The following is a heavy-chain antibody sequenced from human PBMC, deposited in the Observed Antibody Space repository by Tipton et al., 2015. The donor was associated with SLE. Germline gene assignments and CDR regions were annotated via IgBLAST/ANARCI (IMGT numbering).Heavy chain of an antibody. CDR1: GFTFSSYW. J-gene: IGHJ5*02. CDR2: IYFDGSST. CDR3: ARDGQGCTTTSCHLGGWFDP. Sequence: GSLRLSCAASGFTFSSYWMHWVRQAPGKGLVWVSRIYFDGSSTNYADSVKGRFTISRDNAKNSLYLQMNSLRAEDTAVYYCARDGQGCTTTSCHLGGWFDPWGQGTLVTVSS. V-gene: IGHV3-74*01. D-gene: IGHD2-2*01.